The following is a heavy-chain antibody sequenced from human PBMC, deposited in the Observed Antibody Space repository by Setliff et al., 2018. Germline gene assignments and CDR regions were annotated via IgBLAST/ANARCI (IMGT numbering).Heavy chain of an antibody. Sequence: SETLSLTCNVSGASIRNFYWTWIRQPPGKGLEWIGYVHFTGSTNYNPSLKSRVTMSVDVSKSQFSLRLSSVTAADTAVYYCARKVEQWLTPHFDYWGQGTLVTVSS. D-gene: IGHD6-19*01. J-gene: IGHJ4*02. CDR3: ARKVEQWLTPHFDY. V-gene: IGHV4-59*01. CDR1: GASIRNFY. CDR2: VHFTGST.